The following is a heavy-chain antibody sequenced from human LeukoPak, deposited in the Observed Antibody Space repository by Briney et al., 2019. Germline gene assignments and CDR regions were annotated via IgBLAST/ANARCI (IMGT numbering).Heavy chain of an antibody. Sequence: GGSLRLSCAASGFTVSSNYMSWVRQAPGKGLEWVSVIYSGGSKYYADSVKGRFTISRDNSKNTLYLQMSSLRAEDTAVYYCARDTYDTATPRLLNYWGQGTLVTVSS. CDR1: GFTVSSNY. CDR3: ARDTYDTATPRLLNY. J-gene: IGHJ4*02. CDR2: IYSGGSK. D-gene: IGHD5-18*01. V-gene: IGHV3-66*01.